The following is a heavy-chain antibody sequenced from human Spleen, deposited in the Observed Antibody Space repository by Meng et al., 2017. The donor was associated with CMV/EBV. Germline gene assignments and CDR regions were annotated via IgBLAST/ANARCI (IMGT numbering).Heavy chain of an antibody. Sequence: LNCAGYGGSLIGYYWSWIRQTPGKGLEWIGEINHAGSTNYNPSLKSRVIMSVDTSNNHFSLNLTSVTAADTAVYYCSRLSSVSSSSLWGRGTLVTVSS. CDR2: INHAGST. CDR3: SRLSSVSSSSL. J-gene: IGHJ4*02. CDR1: GGSLIGYY. D-gene: IGHD6-6*01. V-gene: IGHV4-34*01.